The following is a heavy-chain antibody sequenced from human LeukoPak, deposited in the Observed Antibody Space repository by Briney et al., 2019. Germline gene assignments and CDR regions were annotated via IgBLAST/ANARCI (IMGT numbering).Heavy chain of an antibody. CDR3: ARHAYYDSSGPPTDRTFDI. CDR2: INPNSGGT. Sequence: ASVKVSCKASGYTFTGYYLHWVRQAPGQGLEWTGWINPNSGGTNYAQKFQGRVTMTRDTSISTAYMELSRLRSDDAAVYYCARHAYYDSSGPPTDRTFDIWGQGTMVTVSS. D-gene: IGHD3-22*01. V-gene: IGHV1-2*02. J-gene: IGHJ3*02. CDR1: GYTFTGYY.